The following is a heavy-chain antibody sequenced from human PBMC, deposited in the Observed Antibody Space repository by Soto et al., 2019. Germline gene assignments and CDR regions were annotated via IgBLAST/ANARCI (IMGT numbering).Heavy chain of an antibody. CDR3: AKDYFSTGYYYGFDY. Sequence: GGSLRLSCAASGFIFSSYAMSWVRQAPGKGLEWVSAISGSGGSTYYADSVKGRFTISRDNSKNTLYPQMNSLRAEDTAVYYCAKDYFSTGYYYGFDYWGQGTLVTVSS. V-gene: IGHV3-23*01. CDR2: ISGSGGST. CDR1: GFIFSSYA. J-gene: IGHJ4*02. D-gene: IGHD3-22*01.